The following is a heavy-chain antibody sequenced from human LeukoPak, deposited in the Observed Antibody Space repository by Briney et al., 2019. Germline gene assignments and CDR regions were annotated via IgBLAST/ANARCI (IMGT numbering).Heavy chain of an antibody. CDR1: GFSFTSHA. V-gene: IGHV3-23*01. D-gene: IGHD6-13*01. CDR2: ISGSGGTT. Sequence: GGSLRLSCAASGFSFTSHAMNWVRQTPGKGLEWVSVISGSGGTTYYADSVQGRFTISRDNSKNTLYLEMNNLRAEDTAEYYCARDSWGIAAAGALDVWGQGAMVTVSS. J-gene: IGHJ3*01. CDR3: ARDSWGIAAAGALDV.